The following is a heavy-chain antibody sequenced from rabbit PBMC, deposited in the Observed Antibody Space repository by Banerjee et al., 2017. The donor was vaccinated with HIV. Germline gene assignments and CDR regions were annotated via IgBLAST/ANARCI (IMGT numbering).Heavy chain of an antibody. J-gene: IGHJ4*01. CDR2: IDTSDGDT. D-gene: IGHD2-1*01. Sequence: LEESGGGLVKPGGTLTLTCTVSGFSFSSNWICWVRQAPGKGLEWIACIDTSDGDTDYANWPKGRFTVSKTSSTTVTLQLSSLTAADTATYFCARGSATMTMVITGYYLSLWGPGPLVTVS. CDR1: GFSFSSNW. CDR3: ARGSATMTMVITGYYLSL. V-gene: IGHV1S45*01.